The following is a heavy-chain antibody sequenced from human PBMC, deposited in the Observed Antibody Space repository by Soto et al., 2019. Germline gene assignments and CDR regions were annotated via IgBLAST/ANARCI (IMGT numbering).Heavy chain of an antibody. CDR1: GYTFTGYY. J-gene: IGHJ4*02. V-gene: IGHV1-2*02. CDR2: INPNSGGT. Sequence: ASVKVSCKASGYTFTGYYMHWLRQAPGQGLEWMGWINPNSGGTNYEQKFQGRVTMTRDTSISTAYMELSRLRSDDTAVYYCARGLDYYDSSGYFTTYYFDFWGQGALVTVS. D-gene: IGHD3-22*01. CDR3: ARGLDYYDSSGYFTTYYFDF.